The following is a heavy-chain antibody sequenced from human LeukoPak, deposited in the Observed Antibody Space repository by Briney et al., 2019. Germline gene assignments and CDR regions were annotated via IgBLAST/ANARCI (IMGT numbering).Heavy chain of an antibody. CDR2: IKQDGSEK. CDR1: GFTFSRYW. Sequence: GSLRLSCAASGFTFSRYWMNWVRQAPGKGLEWVANIKQDGSEKYYVDSVKGRFTISRDNAKNSLYLQMNSLRGEETAVYYCARGHYDSSGSELGLDHWGQGTLVTVSS. CDR3: ARGHYDSSGSELGLDH. J-gene: IGHJ4*02. V-gene: IGHV3-7*01. D-gene: IGHD3-22*01.